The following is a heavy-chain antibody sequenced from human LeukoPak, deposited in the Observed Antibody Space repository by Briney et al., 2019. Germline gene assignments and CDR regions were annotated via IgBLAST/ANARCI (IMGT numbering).Heavy chain of an antibody. J-gene: IGHJ5*02. CDR1: GDSVSSNSVT. CDR3: ARRLTQYDCFDP. V-gene: IGHV6-1*01. CDR2: TYYRSTWYN. Sequence: SPTLSLTCAISGDSVSSNSVTWNWIRQSPSRGLEWLGRTYYRSTWYNDYAVSVRGRITVNPDTSKNQFSLHLNSVTPEDTAVYCCARRLTQYDCFDPWGQGILVTVSS. D-gene: IGHD2-2*01.